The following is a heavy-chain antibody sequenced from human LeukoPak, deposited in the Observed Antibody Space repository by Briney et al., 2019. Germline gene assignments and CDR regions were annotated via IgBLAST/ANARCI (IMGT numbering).Heavy chain of an antibody. CDR2: INPNSGGT. CDR3: ARDGYGGNSDYYYYYYMDV. J-gene: IGHJ6*03. Sequence: GASVKVSCKASGYTFTGYYMHWVRQAPGQGLEWMGWINPNSGGTNYAQKFQGRVTMTRVTSISTAYMELSRLRSDDTAVYYCARDGYGGNSDYYYYYYMDVWGKGTTVTVSS. D-gene: IGHD4-23*01. CDR1: GYTFTGYY. V-gene: IGHV1-2*02.